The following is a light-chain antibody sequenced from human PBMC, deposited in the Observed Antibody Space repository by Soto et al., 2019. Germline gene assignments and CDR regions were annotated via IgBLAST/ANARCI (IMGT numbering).Light chain of an antibody. V-gene: IGKV1-39*01. Sequence: DIPMTQSPSSLSASVGDRVTITCRASRDITRYVNWYQQKPGQAPKLLIYAASTLQSGVPSRFAGSGSGTDFTLTFSGLQPEDFATYFCQQTYSDPVLGQGTKLEI. CDR1: RDITRY. CDR3: QQTYSDPV. J-gene: IGKJ2*01. CDR2: AAS.